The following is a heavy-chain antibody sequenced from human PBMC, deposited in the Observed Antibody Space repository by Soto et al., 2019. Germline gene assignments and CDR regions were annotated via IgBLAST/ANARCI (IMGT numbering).Heavy chain of an antibody. D-gene: IGHD2-2*01. J-gene: IGHJ6*02. CDR2: ISYDGSNK. V-gene: IGHV3-30-3*01. CDR1: GFTFSSYA. Sequence: GGSLRLSCAASGFTFSSYAMHWVRQAPGKGLEWVAVISYDGSNKYYADSVKGRFTISRDNSKNTLYLQMNSLRAEDTAVYYCANLYLVVVVPAAPLDVWGQGTTVTVS. CDR3: ANLYLVVVVPAAPLDV.